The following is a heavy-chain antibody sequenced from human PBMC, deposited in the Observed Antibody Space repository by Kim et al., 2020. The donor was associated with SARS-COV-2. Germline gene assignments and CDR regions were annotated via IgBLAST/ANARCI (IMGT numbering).Heavy chain of an antibody. J-gene: IGHJ6*02. V-gene: IGHV3-33*01. CDR2: IWYDGSNK. CDR1: GFTFSSYG. D-gene: IGHD5-12*01. Sequence: GGSLRLSCAASGFTFSSYGMHWVRQAPGKGLEWVAVIWYDGSNKYYADSVKGRFTISRDNSKNTLYLQMNSLRAEDTAVYYCARDQQAKVLYYYYGMDVWGQGTTVTVSS. CDR3: ARDQQAKVLYYYYGMDV.